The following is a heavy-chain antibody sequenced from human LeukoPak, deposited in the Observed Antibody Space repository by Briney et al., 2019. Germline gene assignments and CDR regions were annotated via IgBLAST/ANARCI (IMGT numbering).Heavy chain of an antibody. CDR2: IIPILGIA. CDR1: VGTFSSYA. CDR3: ARGNHSDGMDV. Sequence: ASVKVSCKASVGTFSSYAISWVRQPPGQGRDWMGRIIPILGIANYPQKFQGRVTITAHKYRSTAYIELNSLRSKHTAVYYLARGNHSDGMDVWGQGTTVTVSS. V-gene: IGHV1-69*04. D-gene: IGHD1-14*01. J-gene: IGHJ6*02.